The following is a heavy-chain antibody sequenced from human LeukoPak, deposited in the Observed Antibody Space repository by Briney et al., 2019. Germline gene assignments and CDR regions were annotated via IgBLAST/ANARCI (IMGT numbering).Heavy chain of an antibody. CDR3: ARLVRGVQPVDY. V-gene: IGHV4-61*02. CDR2: IYTSGST. CDR1: GGSISSGSYY. J-gene: IGHJ4*02. Sequence: PSETLSLTCTVSGGSISSGSYYWSWIRQPAGKGLEWIGRIYTSGSTNYNPSLKSRVTISVDTSKNQFSLKLSSVTAADTAVYYCARLVRGVQPVDYWGQGTLVTVSS. D-gene: IGHD3-10*01.